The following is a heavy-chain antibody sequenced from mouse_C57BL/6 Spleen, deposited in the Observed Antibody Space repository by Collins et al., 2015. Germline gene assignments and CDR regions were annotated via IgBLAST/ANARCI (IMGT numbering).Heavy chain of an antibody. CDR2: IDPNSGGT. J-gene: IGHJ2*01. V-gene: IGHV1-72*01. D-gene: IGHD2-1*01. CDR3: ARAPWGNFYFDY. CDR1: GYTFTSYW. Sequence: QVQLQQPGAELVKPGASVKLSCKASGYTFTSYWMHWVKQRPGRGLEWTGRIDPNSGGTKYNEKFKSKATLTVDKPSSTAYMQLSSLTSEDSXVYYCARAPWGNFYFDYWGQGTTLTVSS.